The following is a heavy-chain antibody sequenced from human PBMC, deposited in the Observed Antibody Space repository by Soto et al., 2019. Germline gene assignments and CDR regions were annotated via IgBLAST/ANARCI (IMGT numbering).Heavy chain of an antibody. Sequence: QVQLVQSGAEVRKPGASVNVSCEASGYTFTSYAITWVRQAPGQGLEWMGWISAYNGNSTYAQKFQGRVALTTDTSTSTAYMELRRLRSDDTAVYYCARAPRYCSITSCYGSDNWFDPWGQGSLVTVSS. CDR3: ARAPRYCSITSCYGSDNWFDP. J-gene: IGHJ5*02. CDR1: GYTFTSYA. CDR2: ISAYNGNS. D-gene: IGHD2-2*01. V-gene: IGHV1-18*01.